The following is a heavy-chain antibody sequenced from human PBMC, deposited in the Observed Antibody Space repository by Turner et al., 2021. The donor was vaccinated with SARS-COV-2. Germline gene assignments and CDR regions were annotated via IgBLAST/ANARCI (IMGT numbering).Heavy chain of an antibody. Sequence: QLQLQESGPGLVKPSETLSFPCTVSGGSISSSSYYWGWIRQPPGKGLEWIGSIYYSGSTYYNPSLKSRVTISVDTSKNQFSLKLSSVTAADTAVYYCARPNTYYYGSGDSHGKSHNWFDPWGQGTLVTVSS. V-gene: IGHV4-39*01. J-gene: IGHJ5*02. CDR1: GGSISSSSYY. D-gene: IGHD3-10*01. CDR2: IYYSGST. CDR3: ARPNTYYYGSGDSHGKSHNWFDP.